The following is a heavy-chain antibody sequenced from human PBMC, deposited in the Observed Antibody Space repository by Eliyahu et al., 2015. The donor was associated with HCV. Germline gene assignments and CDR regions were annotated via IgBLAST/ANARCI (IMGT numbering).Heavy chain of an antibody. V-gene: IGHV4-59*01. CDR1: GGSIXSYX. D-gene: IGHD6-13*01. CDR3: ARGGIAAAGTSLLHFRGAFDI. Sequence: QVQLQESGPGLVKPSETLSLTCTVSGGSIXSYXWSWIRQPPGKGLEWIGYIYYSGSTNYNPSLKSRVTISVDTSKNQFSLKLSSVTAADTAVYYCARGGIAAAGTSLLHFRGAFDIWGQGTMVTVSS. J-gene: IGHJ3*02. CDR2: IYYSGST.